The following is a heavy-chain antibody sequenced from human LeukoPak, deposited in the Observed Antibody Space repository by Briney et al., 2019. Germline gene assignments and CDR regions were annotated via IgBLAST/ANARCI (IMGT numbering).Heavy chain of an antibody. J-gene: IGHJ6*03. D-gene: IGHD5-18*01. CDR1: GYTFTSYD. V-gene: IGHV1-8*01. CDR2: MNPNSGNT. Sequence: ASVKVSCKASGYTFTSYDINLVRQATGQGLEWMGWMNPNSGNTGYAQKFQGRVTMTRNTSLRTAYMELSSLRTEDTAVYYCAKRGYSYDYHYYYYMDVWGKGTTVTVSS. CDR3: AKRGYSYDYHYYYYMDV.